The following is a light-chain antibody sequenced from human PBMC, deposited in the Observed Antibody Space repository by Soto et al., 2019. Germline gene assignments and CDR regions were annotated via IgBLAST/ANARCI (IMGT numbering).Light chain of an antibody. J-gene: IGKJ1*01. Sequence: IQLTQSPSSLSASVGDRVTITCRASQAIISYLAWYQQKPGIAPNLLIYGASTLQSGVPSRFSGSGSGTDFTLTISSLQPEDFATYYCQQLNSYPRTFGQGTKVEIK. CDR2: GAS. CDR3: QQLNSYPRT. CDR1: QAIISY. V-gene: IGKV1-9*01.